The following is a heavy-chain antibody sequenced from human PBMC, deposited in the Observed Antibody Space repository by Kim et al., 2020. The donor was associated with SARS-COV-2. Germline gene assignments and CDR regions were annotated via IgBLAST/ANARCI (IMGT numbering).Heavy chain of an antibody. CDR2: IIPIFGTA. CDR3: ARDRGFGSSSWIDY. Sequence: SVKVSCKASGGTFSSYAISWVRQAPGQGLEWMGGIIPIFGTANYAQKFQGRVTITADESTSTAYMELSSLRSEDTAMYYCARDRGFGSSSWIDYWGQGTLVTVSS. V-gene: IGHV1-69*13. J-gene: IGHJ4*02. CDR1: GGTFSSYA. D-gene: IGHD6-6*01.